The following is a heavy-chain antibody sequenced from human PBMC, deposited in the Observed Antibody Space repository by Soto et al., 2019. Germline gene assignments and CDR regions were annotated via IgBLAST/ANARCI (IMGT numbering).Heavy chain of an antibody. D-gene: IGHD3-22*01. Sequence: GASVKVSCKASGYTFTSYGISWVRQAPGQGLEWMGWISAYNGNTNYAQKLQGRVTMTTDTSTSTAYMELRSLRSDDTAVYYCARVPYYYDSSGYQTPAGYYYYYGMDVWGQGTTVTVSS. CDR3: ARVPYYYDSSGYQTPAGYYYYYGMDV. CDR1: GYTFTSYG. CDR2: ISAYNGNT. J-gene: IGHJ6*02. V-gene: IGHV1-18*04.